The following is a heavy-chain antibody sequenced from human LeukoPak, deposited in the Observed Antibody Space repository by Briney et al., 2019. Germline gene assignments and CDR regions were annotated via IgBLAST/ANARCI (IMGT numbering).Heavy chain of an antibody. CDR1: GFTFSSYA. CDR3: AKGGTSLLTFDY. J-gene: IGHJ4*02. Sequence: GGSLRLSCSASGFTFSSYAMPSVPQAPGKGLEWVAVISYEGSNQYYAHSVKGRFTISRDNSNNPLDVQMNSVRAEDTAVYYCAKGGTSLLTFDYWGQGTLVTVSS. V-gene: IGHV3-30*04. CDR2: ISYEGSNQ. D-gene: IGHD2-8*01.